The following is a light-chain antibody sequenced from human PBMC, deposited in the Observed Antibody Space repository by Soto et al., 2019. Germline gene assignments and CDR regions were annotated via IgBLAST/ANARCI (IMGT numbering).Light chain of an antibody. CDR3: KSYDSSLRGYWV. J-gene: IGLJ3*02. V-gene: IGLV1-40*01. Sequence: QSVLTQPPSVSGAPGQRVTISCTGSSSNIGAGDDVHWYQQLPGTAPKLLIYGDSNRPSGVPDRFSGSKSGTSASLSFTCLQAEVAADYYCKSYDSSLRGYWVFGGGTKVTVL. CDR1: SSNIGAGDD. CDR2: GDS.